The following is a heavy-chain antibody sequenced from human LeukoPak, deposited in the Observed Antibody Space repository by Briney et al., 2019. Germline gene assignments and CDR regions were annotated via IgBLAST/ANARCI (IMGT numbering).Heavy chain of an antibody. D-gene: IGHD6-19*01. CDR2: INPSGGST. V-gene: IGHV1-46*01. CDR1: GYTFTGYY. J-gene: IGHJ4*02. Sequence: GASVKVSCKASGYTFTGYYMHWVRQAPGQGLEWMGIINPSGGSTSYAQKFQGRVTMTRDMSTSTVYMELSSLRSEDTAVYYCARDLSSRAVAGTAPHFDYWGQGTLVTVSS. CDR3: ARDLSSRAVAGTAPHFDY.